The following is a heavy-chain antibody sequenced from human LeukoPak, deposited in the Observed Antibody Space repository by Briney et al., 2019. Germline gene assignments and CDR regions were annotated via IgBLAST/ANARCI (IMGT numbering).Heavy chain of an antibody. Sequence: SETLSLTCTVSGGSIGSSSYYWGWIRQPPGKGLEWIGNIYHSGSTYYNPSLKSRVTISVDTSKNRFSLKVSSVTAADTGVYYCARGIVATDSHYYMDVWGKGTTVTVSS. CDR2: IYHSGST. J-gene: IGHJ6*03. CDR3: ARGIVATDSHYYMDV. V-gene: IGHV4-39*07. D-gene: IGHD2/OR15-2a*01. CDR1: GGSIGSSSYY.